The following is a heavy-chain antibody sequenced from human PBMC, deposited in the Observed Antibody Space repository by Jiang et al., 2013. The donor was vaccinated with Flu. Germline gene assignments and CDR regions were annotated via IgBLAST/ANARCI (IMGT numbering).Heavy chain of an antibody. V-gene: IGHV1-2*02. CDR1: GYTFTGYY. Sequence: SGAEVKKPGASVKVSCKASGYTFTGYYMHWVRQAPGQGLEWMGWINPNSGGTNYAQKFQGRVTMTRDTSISTAYMELSRLRPDDTAVYYCARDPSGSGSAKEYYFDYWGQGTLVTVSS. D-gene: IGHD3-10*01. CDR2: INPNSGGT. J-gene: IGHJ4*02. CDR3: ARDPSGSGSAKEYYFDY.